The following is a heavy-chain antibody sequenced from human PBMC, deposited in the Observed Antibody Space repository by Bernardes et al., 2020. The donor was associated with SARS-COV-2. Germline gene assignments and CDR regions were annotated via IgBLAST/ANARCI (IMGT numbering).Heavy chain of an antibody. Sequence: SETLSLTCTVSGGSISSYYWSWIRQPPGKGLEWIGYIYYSGSTNYNPSLKSRVTISVDTSKNQFSLKLSSVTAADTAVYYCARSVFRWDGMDVWGQGTTVTVSS. CDR1: GGSISSYY. D-gene: IGHD1-26*01. CDR2: IYYSGST. V-gene: IGHV4-59*01. CDR3: ARSVFRWDGMDV. J-gene: IGHJ6*02.